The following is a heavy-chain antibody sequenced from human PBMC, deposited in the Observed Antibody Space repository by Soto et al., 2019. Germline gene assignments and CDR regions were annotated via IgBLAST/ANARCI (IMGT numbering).Heavy chain of an antibody. V-gene: IGHV3-23*01. CDR3: ARHLHYFDY. CDR2: ISGSDGDT. Sequence: EVQLLESGGGLVQPGGSLRLSCAASGFTFSTYAMTWVRQAPGKGLEWVSGISGSDGDTYYADSVKGRFTFSRDNSKNTLYLQMNSLRAEDTAVYYCARHLHYFDYSGQGTLVTVSS. J-gene: IGHJ4*02. CDR1: GFTFSTYA.